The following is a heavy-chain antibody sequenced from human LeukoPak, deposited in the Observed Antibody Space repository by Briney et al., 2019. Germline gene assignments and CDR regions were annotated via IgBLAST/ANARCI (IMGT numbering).Heavy chain of an antibody. Sequence: GRSLRLSCAASGFTFDDYAMHWVRQAPGKGLEWVSGISWNSGSIGYADSVKGRFTISRDSAKNSLYLQMKSLRAEDTALYYCAKAVGYGSGSSFDYWGQGTLVTVSS. CDR3: AKAVGYGSGSSFDY. J-gene: IGHJ4*02. CDR2: ISWNSGSI. D-gene: IGHD3-10*01. CDR1: GFTFDDYA. V-gene: IGHV3-9*01.